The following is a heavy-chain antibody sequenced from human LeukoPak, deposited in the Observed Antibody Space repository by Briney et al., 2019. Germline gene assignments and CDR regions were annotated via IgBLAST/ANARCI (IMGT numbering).Heavy chain of an antibody. CDR3: ARGFGDYVPYYYGMDV. CDR1: GFTFSSYS. J-gene: IGHJ6*02. V-gene: IGHV3-21*01. CDR2: ISSSSSYI. D-gene: IGHD4-17*01. Sequence: GGSLRLSCAASGFTFSSYSMNWVRQAPGKGLEWVSSISSSSSYIYYADSVKGRFTISRDNAKNSLYLQMNSLRAEDTAVYYCARGFGDYVPYYYGMDVWGQGTTVAVSS.